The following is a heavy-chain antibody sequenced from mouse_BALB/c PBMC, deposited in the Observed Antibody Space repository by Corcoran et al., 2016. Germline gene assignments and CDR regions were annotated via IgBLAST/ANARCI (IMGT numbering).Heavy chain of an antibody. CDR1: GYTFTSYV. V-gene: IGHV1S136*01. J-gene: IGHJ3*01. CDR3: ARSLSSGYSWFAY. D-gene: IGHD3-1*01. Sequence: EVQLQQSGPAMVKPGASVKMSCKASGYTFTSYVMHWVKQKPGQGLEWIGYINPYNDGTKYNEKFKGKATLTSDKSSSTAYMELSSLTSEDSAVYYCARSLSSGYSWFAYGGQGTLVTVSA. CDR2: INPYNDGT.